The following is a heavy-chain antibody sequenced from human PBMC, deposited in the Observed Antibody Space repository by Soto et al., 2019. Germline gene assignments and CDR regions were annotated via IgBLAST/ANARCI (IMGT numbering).Heavy chain of an antibody. CDR2: IYHSGST. D-gene: IGHD4-17*01. Sequence: SETLSLTCAVSGGSISSSNWWSWVRQPPGKGLEWIGEIYHSGSTNYNPSLKSRVTISVDKSKNQFSLKLSSVTAADTAVYYCARVWTTVTNWFDPWGQGTLVTVLL. V-gene: IGHV4-4*02. CDR1: GGSISSSNW. J-gene: IGHJ5*02. CDR3: ARVWTTVTNWFDP.